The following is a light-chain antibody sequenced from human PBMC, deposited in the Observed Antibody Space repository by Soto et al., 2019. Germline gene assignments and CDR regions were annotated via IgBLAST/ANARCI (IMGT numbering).Light chain of an antibody. CDR1: QSISSY. Sequence: DIQMTQSPSSLSASVGDRVTITCRASQSISSYLNWYQQKPGKAPKFLIYAASSLQSGVPSRFSGSGSGTDFTLTISSLQPEDFATYYCQQYDNLPLTFGGGTKVDIK. J-gene: IGKJ4*01. V-gene: IGKV1-39*01. CDR2: AAS. CDR3: QQYDNLPLT.